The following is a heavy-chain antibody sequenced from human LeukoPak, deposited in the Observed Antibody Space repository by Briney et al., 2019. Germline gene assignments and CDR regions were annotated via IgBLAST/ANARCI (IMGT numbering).Heavy chain of an antibody. Sequence: PGGSLRLSCAASGFTFSNYGMDWVRQAPGKGLEWVAFIRYDGTAQYYADSVKGRFTISRDNSKNPLYLQVNSVRAEDTAVYYCARGNSNGFDIWGQGTMVTVSS. CDR2: IRYDGTAQ. CDR3: ARGNSNGFDI. D-gene: IGHD1-7*01. J-gene: IGHJ3*02. V-gene: IGHV3-30*02. CDR1: GFTFSNYG.